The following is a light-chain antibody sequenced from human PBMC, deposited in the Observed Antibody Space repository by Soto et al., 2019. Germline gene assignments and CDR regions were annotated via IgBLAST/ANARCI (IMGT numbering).Light chain of an antibody. Sequence: QSVLTQPPSVSAPPGQRVTISCSGSSSNIGNNYVAWYQQLPGAAPRLLIYDNTQRPSVIPDRFSGSKSGTSATLAITGLQTGDEAAYYCGSCDTIVTAVVFGGGTQLTVL. CDR3: GSCDTIVTAVV. V-gene: IGLV1-51*01. CDR1: SSNIGNNY. CDR2: DNT. J-gene: IGLJ2*01.